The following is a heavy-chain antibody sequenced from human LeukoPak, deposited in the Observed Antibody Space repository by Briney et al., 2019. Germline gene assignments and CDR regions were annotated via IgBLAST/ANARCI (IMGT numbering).Heavy chain of an antibody. CDR2: VKWNGGST. Sequence: PGGSLRLSCAASGFTFDDYGMGWVRQAPGKGLEWVSGVKWNGGSTGYADSVKGRFTISRDNAKNSLYLQMNSLRAEDTALYYCAGALHDIFTGYYPNYFDYWGQGTLVTVSS. D-gene: IGHD3-9*01. V-gene: IGHV3-20*04. J-gene: IGHJ4*02. CDR3: AGALHDIFTGYYPNYFDY. CDR1: GFTFDDYG.